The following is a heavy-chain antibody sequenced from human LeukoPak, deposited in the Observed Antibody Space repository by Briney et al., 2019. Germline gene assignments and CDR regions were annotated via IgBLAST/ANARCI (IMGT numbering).Heavy chain of an antibody. Sequence: PGGSLRLSCAASGFTFSSYAMHWVRQAPGKGLEWVAVISYDGSNKYYADSVKGRFTISRDNSKNTLYLQMNSLRVEDTAIYYCAKALFRGYSGYDSLDFDYWGQGTLVTVSS. V-gene: IGHV3-30*14. CDR2: ISYDGSNK. D-gene: IGHD5-12*01. CDR3: AKALFRGYSGYDSLDFDY. J-gene: IGHJ4*02. CDR1: GFTFSSYA.